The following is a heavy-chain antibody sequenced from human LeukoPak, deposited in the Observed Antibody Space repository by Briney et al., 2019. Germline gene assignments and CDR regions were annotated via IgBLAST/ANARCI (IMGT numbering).Heavy chain of an antibody. CDR2: INWSSKMV. Sequence: GGSLRLSCAASGFAFGNYAMHWVRQAPGKGLQWVSGINWSSKMVAYAASVKGRFTIPGDNAKNSLYLQMNSLTSEDTAFYCCAKGSLEMATVDFEFWGQGTLVTVSS. CDR1: GFAFGNYA. J-gene: IGHJ4*02. CDR3: AKGSLEMATVDFEF. D-gene: IGHD5-24*01. V-gene: IGHV3-9*01.